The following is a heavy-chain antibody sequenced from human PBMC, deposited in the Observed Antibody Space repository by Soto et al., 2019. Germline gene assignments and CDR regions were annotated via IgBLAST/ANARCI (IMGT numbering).Heavy chain of an antibody. V-gene: IGHV1-46*03. J-gene: IGHJ3*02. D-gene: IGHD3-22*01. CDR2: INPSGGST. CDR1: GYTFTSYY. Sequence: ASVKVSCKASGYTFTSYYMHWVRQAPGQGLEWKGIINPSGGSTSYAQKFQGRVTMTRDTSTSTVYMELSSLRSEDTAVYYCAFSYYYDSSGYETDAFGIWGQGTMVTVSS. CDR3: AFSYYYDSSGYETDAFGI.